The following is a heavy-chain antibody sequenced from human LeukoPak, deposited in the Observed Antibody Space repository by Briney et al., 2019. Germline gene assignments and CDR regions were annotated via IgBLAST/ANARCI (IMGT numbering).Heavy chain of an antibody. CDR3: PRVPDYYYYYMDV. V-gene: IGHV1-2*02. CDR1: GYTFTDYY. Sequence: ASVTVSCKASGYTFTDYYMHWVRQAPGQGLEWMGWINPNSGGTNYAQKFQGRVTMTRDTSISTAYMELSRLRSDDTAVYYCPRVPDYYYYYMDVWGKGTTVTVSS. CDR2: INPNSGGT. J-gene: IGHJ6*03.